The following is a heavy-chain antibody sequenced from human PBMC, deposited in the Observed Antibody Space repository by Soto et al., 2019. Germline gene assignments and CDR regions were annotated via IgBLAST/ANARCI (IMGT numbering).Heavy chain of an antibody. CDR2: INPSGGST. CDR3: ARTTVDYYYGMDV. V-gene: IGHV1-46*03. J-gene: IGHJ6*02. CDR1: GYTFTSYY. Sequence: ASVKVSCKASGYTFTSYYMHWVRQAPGQGLEWMGIINPSGGSTSYAQKFQGRVTMTRDTSTSTVYMELSSLRSGDTAVYYCARTTVDYYYGMDVWGQGTTVTVSS. D-gene: IGHD4-17*01.